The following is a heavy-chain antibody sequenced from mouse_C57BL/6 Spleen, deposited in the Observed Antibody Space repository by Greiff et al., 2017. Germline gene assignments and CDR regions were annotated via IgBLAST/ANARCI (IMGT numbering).Heavy chain of an antibody. CDR3: ARQINYEYFDV. Sequence: EVHLVESGGDLVKPGGSLKLSCAASGFTFSSYGMSWVRQTPDKRLEWVATISSGGSYTYYPDSVKGRFTISRDNAKNTLYLQMSSLKSEYTAMYYGARQINYEYFDVWGTGTTVTVSS. CDR1: GFTFSSYG. J-gene: IGHJ1*03. V-gene: IGHV5-6*01. D-gene: IGHD2-1*01. CDR2: ISSGGSYT.